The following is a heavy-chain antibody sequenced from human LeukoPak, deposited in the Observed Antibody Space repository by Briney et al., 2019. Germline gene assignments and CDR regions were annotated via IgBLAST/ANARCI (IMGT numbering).Heavy chain of an antibody. Sequence: TVKVSCKASGGTFSSYTISWVRQAPGQGLEWMGRIIPILGIANYAQKFQGRVTITADKSTSTAYMELSSLRSEDTAVYYCERAHYDSSGYHDVFDIWGQGTMVTVSS. CDR3: ERAHYDSSGYHDVFDI. CDR1: GGTFSSYT. V-gene: IGHV1-69*02. J-gene: IGHJ3*02. CDR2: IIPILGIA. D-gene: IGHD3-22*01.